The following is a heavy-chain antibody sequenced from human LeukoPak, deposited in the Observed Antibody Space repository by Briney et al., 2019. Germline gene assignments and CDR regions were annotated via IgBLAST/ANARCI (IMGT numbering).Heavy chain of an antibody. CDR2: ISSSSSYI. D-gene: IGHD3-3*01. CDR1: GFTFSSYA. J-gene: IGHJ2*01. CDR3: ARDPVYYDFWSGYRGYFDL. Sequence: GGSLRLSCAASGFTFSSYAMNWVRQAPGKGLEWVSSISSSSSYIYYADSVKGRFTISRDNAKNSLYLQMNSLRAEDTAVYYCARDPVYYDFWSGYRGYFDLWGRGTLVTVSS. V-gene: IGHV3-21*01.